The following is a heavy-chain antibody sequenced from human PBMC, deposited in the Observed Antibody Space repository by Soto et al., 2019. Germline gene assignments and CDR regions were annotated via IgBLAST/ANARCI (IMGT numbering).Heavy chain of an antibody. CDR3: AKGRGGSGSLTPRVDF. CDR2: ISGGGDTT. Sequence: EVQLLDSGGGLVQPGGSLRLSCAASGFTFNNYAMTWVRQPPGKGLEWVSAISGGGDTTSYADSVKGRFTVSSDGSKNTLYLQTSSQRAEYTAQYYCAKGRGGSGSLTPRVDFWGQGTLVTVSS. CDR1: GFTFNNYA. D-gene: IGHD3-10*01. J-gene: IGHJ4*02. V-gene: IGHV3-23*01.